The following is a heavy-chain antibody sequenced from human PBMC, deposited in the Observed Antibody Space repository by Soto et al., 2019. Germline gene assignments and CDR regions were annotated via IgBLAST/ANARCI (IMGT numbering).Heavy chain of an antibody. CDR3: XXXXXXXXXXXXXV. CDR1: SGPDRSHN. V-gene: IGHV4-59*02. Sequence: QVQLQQSGPRLVKPSETLSLTCTVSSGPDRSHNWGWIRQPPGRGLEWIGYVYYTGDTAYNPSLRGRVTISADTSTNDIXLXXXXXXXXXXXXXXXXXXXXXXXXXXXXVWGQGTTVSVSS. CDR2: VYYTGDT. J-gene: IGHJ6*02.